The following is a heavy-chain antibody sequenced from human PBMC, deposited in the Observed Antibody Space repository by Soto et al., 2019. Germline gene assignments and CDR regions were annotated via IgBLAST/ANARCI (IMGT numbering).Heavy chain of an antibody. J-gene: IGHJ4*02. D-gene: IGHD6-13*01. CDR3: ARFSSSWYIDY. Sequence: GGSLRLSCAASGFTFSSYDMNWVRQAPGKGLEWVSLISRSTSYIYYADSVKGRFTISRDNAKNPLYLQMNSLRVDDTAVYYCARFSSSWYIDYWGQGTLVTVSS. CDR1: GFTFSSYD. CDR2: ISRSTSYI. V-gene: IGHV3-21*01.